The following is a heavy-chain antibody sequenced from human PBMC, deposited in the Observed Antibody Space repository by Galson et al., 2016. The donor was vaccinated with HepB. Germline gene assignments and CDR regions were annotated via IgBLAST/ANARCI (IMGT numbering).Heavy chain of an antibody. CDR3: ARGTSFQGLDY. D-gene: IGHD2-2*01. CDR2: ISHSGIS. CDR1: GGSISSKNW. V-gene: IGHV4-4*02. Sequence: SETLSLTCAVSGGSISSKNWWSWVRQPPGKGLEWIGEISHSGISTYNPSLKSRVTISADKSKNQFSLKLNSVTAADTAVYYCARGTSFQGLDYWGQGTLVTVSS. J-gene: IGHJ4*02.